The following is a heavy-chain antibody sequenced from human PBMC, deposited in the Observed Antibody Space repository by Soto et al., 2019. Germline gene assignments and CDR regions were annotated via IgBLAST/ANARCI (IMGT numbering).Heavy chain of an antibody. Sequence: QVQLQQWGAGLLKPSETLSLTCAVYGGSFSGYYWSWIRQPPGKGLEWIGEINHSGSTNYNPSLKSRVTISVDTSKTQFSLKLSSVTAADTAVYYCARVGGYCSSTSCYTTYFDYWGQGTLVTVSS. D-gene: IGHD2-2*02. CDR2: INHSGST. V-gene: IGHV4-34*01. CDR1: GGSFSGYY. J-gene: IGHJ4*02. CDR3: ARVGGYCSSTSCYTTYFDY.